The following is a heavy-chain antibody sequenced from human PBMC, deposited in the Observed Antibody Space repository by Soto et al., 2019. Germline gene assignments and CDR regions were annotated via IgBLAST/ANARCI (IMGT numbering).Heavy chain of an antibody. CDR2: IYHSGST. J-gene: IGHJ5*02. CDR3: ARVPGDLWSGYYSGFDP. Sequence: PSVTLPVTWAVSGGSISSGGYSRSWIRQTPGKGLEWIGYIYHSGSTYYNPSLKSRVTISVDRSKNQFSLKMSSVTAADTAVYYCARVPGDLWSGYYSGFDPWGQGTLVTVSS. CDR1: GGSISSGGYS. V-gene: IGHV4-30-2*01. D-gene: IGHD3-3*01.